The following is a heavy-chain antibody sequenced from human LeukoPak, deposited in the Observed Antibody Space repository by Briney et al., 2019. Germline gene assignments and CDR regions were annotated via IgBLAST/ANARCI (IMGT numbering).Heavy chain of an antibody. D-gene: IGHD1-1*01. CDR2: IHYSGTT. V-gene: IGHV4-59*01. Sequence: SETLSLTCTVSGGSISSYYWSWIRQPPGKGLEWIGYIHYSGTTNYNPSLKSRVTISVDTSKDQFSLKLSSVTAADTAVYFCARVSWSPGTSYYYMDVWGKGTTVTVSS. J-gene: IGHJ6*03. CDR1: GGSISSYY. CDR3: ARVSWSPGTSYYYMDV.